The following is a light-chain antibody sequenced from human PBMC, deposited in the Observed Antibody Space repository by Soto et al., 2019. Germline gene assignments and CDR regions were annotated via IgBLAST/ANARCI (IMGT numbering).Light chain of an antibody. CDR1: QSVGAD. Sequence: IVLTQSPATLSVSPGERATLSCRASQSVGADLAWYQRKPGQAPRLLIYGASSRAPGIPARFSGSRSGTEFTLTISSLQSEDFAVYYGQQYNNWPPSTVGPGTKGDIK. CDR2: GAS. V-gene: IGKV3-15*01. J-gene: IGKJ1*01. CDR3: QQYNNWPPST.